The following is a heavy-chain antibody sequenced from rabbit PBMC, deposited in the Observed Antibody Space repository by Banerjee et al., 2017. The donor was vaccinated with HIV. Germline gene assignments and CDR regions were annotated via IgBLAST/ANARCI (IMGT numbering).Heavy chain of an antibody. CDR2: IDLVFGST. V-gene: IGHV1S47*01. Sequence: QEQLVESGGGLVQPGGSLKLSCKASGFDFTNYGMNWFRQAPGKGLEWIGYIDLVFGSTSYASWVNGRFTISSDNAQNTVDLQMNSLTAADTATYFCVSSYDGDLWGPGTLVTVS. CDR1: GFDFTNYG. J-gene: IGHJ4*01. D-gene: IGHD2-1*01. CDR3: VSSYDGDL.